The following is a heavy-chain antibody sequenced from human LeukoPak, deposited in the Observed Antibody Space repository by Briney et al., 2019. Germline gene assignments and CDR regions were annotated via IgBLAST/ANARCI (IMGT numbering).Heavy chain of an antibody. V-gene: IGHV1-18*01. D-gene: IGHD6-6*01. CDR2: ISAYNGNT. CDR3: ASRSSSSPDYCYMDV. CDR1: GYTFISYG. Sequence: GASVKVSCKASGYTFISYGISWVRQAPGQGLEWMGWISAYNGNTNYAQKLQGRVTMTTDTSTSTAYMELRSLGSEDTAVYYCASRSSSSPDYCYMDVWGKGTTVTVSS. J-gene: IGHJ6*03.